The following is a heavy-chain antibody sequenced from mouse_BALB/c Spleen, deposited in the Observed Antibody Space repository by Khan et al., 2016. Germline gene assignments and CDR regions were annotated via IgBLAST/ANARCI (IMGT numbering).Heavy chain of an antibody. CDR1: EYEFPSHD. J-gene: IGHJ3*01. V-gene: IGHV5-2*01. CDR3: TGRDSGSSVRFAY. CDR2: INSAGNDT. D-gene: IGHD1-1*01. Sequence: EVALVESVGVFVQPRESLSLSCESNEYEFPSHDMSCVRKTPQERLEMVAAINSAGNDTYYPDTMERRFFISSDNTQKTLSLQIKTLSSEDTAFYYCTGRDSGSSVRFAYWGQGTLVTVSA.